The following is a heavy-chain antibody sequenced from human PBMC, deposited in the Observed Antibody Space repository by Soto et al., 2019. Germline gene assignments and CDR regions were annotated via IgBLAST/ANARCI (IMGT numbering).Heavy chain of an antibody. Sequence: QVQLQESGPGLVKPSGTLSLTCAVSGGSISSSNWWSWVRQPPGKGLEWIGEIYHSGSTHYNPSLKSRVTISVDKSKTQFSQKLSAVTAAYTAVYYCARRRGHPVIWAYYFDYWGQGTLVTVSS. D-gene: IGHD3-22*01. CDR2: IYHSGST. J-gene: IGHJ4*02. V-gene: IGHV4-4*02. CDR1: GGSISSSNW. CDR3: ARRRGHPVIWAYYFDY.